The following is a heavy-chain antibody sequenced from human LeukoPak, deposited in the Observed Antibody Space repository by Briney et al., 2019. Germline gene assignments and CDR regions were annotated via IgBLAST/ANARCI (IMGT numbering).Heavy chain of an antibody. D-gene: IGHD6-19*01. CDR2: IRYDGSDK. J-gene: IGHJ3*02. V-gene: IGHV3-30*02. CDR3: AKHEWLGAGAFDI. Sequence: GGSLRLSCAASGFTFSSYGMHWVRQAPGKGLEWVAFIRYDGSDKYYPDSVKGRFTISRDTSKNTLYLQMNSLRAEDTAVYFCAKHEWLGAGAFDIWGQGTMVTVSS. CDR1: GFTFSSYG.